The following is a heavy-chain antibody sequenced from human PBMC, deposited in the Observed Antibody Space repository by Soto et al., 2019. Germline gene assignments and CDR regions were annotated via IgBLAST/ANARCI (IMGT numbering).Heavy chain of an antibody. V-gene: IGHV3-30-3*01. Sequence: GGSLRLSCAASGFTFSSYAMHWVRQAPGKGLEWVAVISYDGSNKYYADSVKGRFTISRDNSKNTLYLQMNSLRAEDTAVYYCAADTAMVTIKDYWGQGTLVTVSS. CDR2: ISYDGSNK. CDR1: GFTFSSYA. J-gene: IGHJ4*02. CDR3: AADTAMVTIKDY. D-gene: IGHD5-18*01.